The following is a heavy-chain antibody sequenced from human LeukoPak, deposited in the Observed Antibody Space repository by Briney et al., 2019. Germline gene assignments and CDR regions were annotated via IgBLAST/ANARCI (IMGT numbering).Heavy chain of an antibody. CDR2: INPSGGST. J-gene: IGHJ4*02. Sequence: ASVKVSCKASGYTFTSYYMHWVRQAPGQGLEWMGIINPSGGSTSYAQKFQGGVTMTRDTSTSTVYMELSSLRSEDTAVYYCARCGPSGSYYCAFDYWGQGTLVTVSS. D-gene: IGHD1-26*01. V-gene: IGHV1-46*01. CDR3: ARCGPSGSYYCAFDY. CDR1: GYTFTSYY.